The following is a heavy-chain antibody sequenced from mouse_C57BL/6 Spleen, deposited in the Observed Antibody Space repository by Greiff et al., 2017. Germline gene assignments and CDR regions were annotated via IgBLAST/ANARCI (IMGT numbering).Heavy chain of an antibody. V-gene: IGHV14-2*01. CDR3: ANYGSSLYYLDY. CDR2: IDPEDGET. D-gene: IGHD1-1*01. Sequence: EVKLQESGAELVKPGASVKLSCTASGFNIKDYYMHWVKQRTEQGLEWIGRIDPEDGETKYAPKFQGKATITADTSSNTAYLQLSSLTSEDTAGYYCANYGSSLYYLDYWGQGTTLTVSS. J-gene: IGHJ2*01. CDR1: GFNIKDYY.